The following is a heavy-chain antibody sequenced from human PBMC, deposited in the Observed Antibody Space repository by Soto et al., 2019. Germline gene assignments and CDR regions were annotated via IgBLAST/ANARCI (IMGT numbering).Heavy chain of an antibody. Sequence: EASVKVSCKASGYTFHNYGVSWVRQAPGQGLEWMGRISAYNYNTHYAQNFEGRVTMTTDTSTSTAYMYLRSLRSDDSAIYYCANSPERKNGVCLSYWGQGTLVTVSS. J-gene: IGHJ4*02. V-gene: IGHV1-18*01. CDR2: ISAYNYNT. CDR1: GYTFHNYG. D-gene: IGHD2-8*01. CDR3: ANSPERKNGVCLSY.